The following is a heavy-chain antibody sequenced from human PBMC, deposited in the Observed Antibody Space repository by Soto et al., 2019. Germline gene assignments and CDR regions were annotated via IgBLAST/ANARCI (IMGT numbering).Heavy chain of an antibody. CDR1: GFSFSSYA. D-gene: IGHD2-8*01. CDR2: ISGRFGST. V-gene: IGHV3-23*01. Sequence: PGGSLRLSCVASGFSFSSYAMNGVRQAPGKGLEWVSTISGRFGSTYHADSVQGRFTVSRDNSKNTLYLQMNSLRAEDTAVYYCASRSATVLSLTYWGPGTQVTVSS. CDR3: ASRSATVLSLTY. J-gene: IGHJ4*02.